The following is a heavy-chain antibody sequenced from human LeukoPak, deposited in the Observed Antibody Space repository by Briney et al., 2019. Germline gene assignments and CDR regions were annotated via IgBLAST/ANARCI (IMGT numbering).Heavy chain of an antibody. J-gene: IGHJ5*02. V-gene: IGHV3-30*03. CDR1: GFTFSRYA. CDR2: ISFDGNKT. D-gene: IGHD2-8*01. CDR3: ARGRGNGTRLDH. Sequence: PGKSLRLSCAASGFTFSRYAMHWVRQAPGKGLEWVSVISFDGNKTFYVDSVKGRFNISRDNSRAILYLQMDSLRPDDTAVYFCARGRGNGTRLDHWGQGSLVIVSS.